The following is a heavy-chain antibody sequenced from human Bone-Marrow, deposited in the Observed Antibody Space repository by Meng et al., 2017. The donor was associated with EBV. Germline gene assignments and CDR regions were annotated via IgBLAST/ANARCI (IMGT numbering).Heavy chain of an antibody. J-gene: IGHJ5*02. CDR2: IWYDGSNK. CDR3: AREYTTVDNWFDP. CDR1: GFTFSSYG. V-gene: IGHV3-33*01. Sequence: QVALGVLGGGGVQPGRSRSLSCAASGFTFSSYGMDWVRQAPGKGLEWVAVIWYDGSNKYYADSVKGRFTISRDNSKNTLYLQMNSLRAEDTAVYYCAREYTTVDNWFDPWGQGTLVTVSS. D-gene: IGHD4-17*01.